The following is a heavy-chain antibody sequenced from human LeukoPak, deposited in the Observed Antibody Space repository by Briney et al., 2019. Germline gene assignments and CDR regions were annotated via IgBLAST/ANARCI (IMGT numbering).Heavy chain of an antibody. CDR2: IYYSGST. CDR1: GGSISSYY. V-gene: IGHV4-59*01. CDR3: ARSGEYYDSNPRGAFDI. D-gene: IGHD3-22*01. Sequence: PSETLSLTCTVSGGSISSYYWSWIRQPPGKGLEWIGYIYYSGSTNYNPSLKSRVTISVDTSKNQFSLKLSSVTAADTAVYYCARSGEYYDSNPRGAFDIWGQGTMVTVSS. J-gene: IGHJ3*02.